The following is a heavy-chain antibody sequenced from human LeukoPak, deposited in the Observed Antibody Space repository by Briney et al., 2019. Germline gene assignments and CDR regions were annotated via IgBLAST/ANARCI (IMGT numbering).Heavy chain of an antibody. CDR2: ISGDGNAK. J-gene: IGHJ4*02. D-gene: IGHD2/OR15-2a*01. V-gene: IGHV3-48*01. Sequence: PGGSLRLSCAASGFSFGSYSINWVRQAPGKGLEWVSYISGDGNAKHYTDSVKGRFTISRDNAKSALYLQMNSLRAEDTAVYFCARDYVYAFDYWGQGTLVTVSS. CDR3: ARDYVYAFDY. CDR1: GFSFGSYS.